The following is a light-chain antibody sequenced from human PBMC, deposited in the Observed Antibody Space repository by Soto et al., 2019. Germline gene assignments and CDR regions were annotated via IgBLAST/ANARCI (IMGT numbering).Light chain of an antibody. CDR3: QSYDSSLSVSV. CDR1: SSNIGAGYD. CDR2: SNS. J-gene: IGLJ2*01. Sequence: QSVLTHPPSVSWAPGQRVTSSCTGSSSNIGAGYDVHWYQPLPGTAPKRLSYSNSKRPSGVPDRFSVSESGTSDSRAITGLPSEDEADYYCQSYDSSLSVSVFGGGTKLTVL. V-gene: IGLV1-40*01.